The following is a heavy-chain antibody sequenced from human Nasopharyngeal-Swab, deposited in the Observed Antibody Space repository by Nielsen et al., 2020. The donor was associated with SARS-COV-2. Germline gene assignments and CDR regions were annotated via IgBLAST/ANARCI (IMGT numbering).Heavy chain of an antibody. Sequence: GGSLRLSCAASGFTFSSYGMHWVRQAPGKGLEWVAVISYDGSNKYYADSVKGRFTISRDNSKNTLYLQMNSLRAEDTAVYYCAKDPNSWYRGGFDYWGQGTLATVSS. V-gene: IGHV3-30*18. D-gene: IGHD6-13*01. CDR2: ISYDGSNK. CDR1: GFTFSSYG. CDR3: AKDPNSWYRGGFDY. J-gene: IGHJ4*02.